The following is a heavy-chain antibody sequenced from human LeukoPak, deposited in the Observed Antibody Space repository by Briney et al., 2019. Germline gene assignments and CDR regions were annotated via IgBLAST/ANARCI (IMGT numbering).Heavy chain of an antibody. J-gene: IGHJ6*03. D-gene: IGHD6-6*01. CDR3: ARESSSSSAGGSYYYYYMDV. CDR1: GYTFTGYY. V-gene: IGHV1-2*02. CDR2: INPNSGGT. Sequence: ASVKVSCKASGYTFTGYYMHWVRQAPGQGLEWMGWINPNSGGTNYAQKFQGRVTMTRDTSISTAYMELSRLRSDDTAVYYCARESSSSSAGGSYYYYYMDVWGKGTTVTVSS.